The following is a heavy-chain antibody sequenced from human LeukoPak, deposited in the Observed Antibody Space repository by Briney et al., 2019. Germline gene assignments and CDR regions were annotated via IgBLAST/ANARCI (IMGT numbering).Heavy chain of an antibody. CDR3: ARVVGYGSSGYPDY. D-gene: IGHD3-22*01. J-gene: IGHJ4*02. CDR2: INPNSGGT. Sequence: ASVKVSCKASGYTFTGYYMHWVRQAPGRGLEWMGWINPNSGGTNYAQKFQGRVTMTRGTSISTAYMELSRLRSDDTAVYYCARVVGYGSSGYPDYWGQGTLVTVSS. CDR1: GYTFTGYY. V-gene: IGHV1-2*02.